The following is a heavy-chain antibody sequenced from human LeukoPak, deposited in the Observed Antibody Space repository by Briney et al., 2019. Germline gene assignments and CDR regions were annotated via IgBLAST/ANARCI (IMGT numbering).Heavy chain of an antibody. CDR3: ARDEGVIVGAINFDY. V-gene: IGHV3-30-3*01. Sequence: GRSLRLSCAASGFTFSSYAMHWVRQAPGKGLEWVAVISYDGSNKYYADSVKGRFTISRDNSKNTLYLQMNSLRAEDTAVYYCARDEGVIVGAINFDYWGQGTLVTVSS. CDR2: ISYDGSNK. J-gene: IGHJ4*02. CDR1: GFTFSSYA. D-gene: IGHD1-26*01.